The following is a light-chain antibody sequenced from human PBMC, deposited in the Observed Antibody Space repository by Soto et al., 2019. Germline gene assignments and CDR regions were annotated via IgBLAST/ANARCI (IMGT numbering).Light chain of an antibody. CDR2: AAS. J-gene: IGKJ3*01. CDR3: KESYNTVT. CDR1: QNINTY. V-gene: IGKV1-39*01. Sequence: DIQMTPSQSSLSASVVYIVNITFRASQNINTYLNWYQQKPGRAPELLIYAASYLQSGVPSRFSGTGSGTDFTLTISSLQPEDFATYYCKESYNTVTFGPGTKVDIK.